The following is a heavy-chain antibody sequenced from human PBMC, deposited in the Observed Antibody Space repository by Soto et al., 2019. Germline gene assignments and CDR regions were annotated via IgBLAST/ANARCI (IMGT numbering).Heavy chain of an antibody. CDR1: GFTFTSSA. Sequence: SVKVSCKASGFTFTSSAVQWVRQARGQRLEWIGWIVVGSGNTNYAQKFQERVTSTRDMSTSTAYMELSSLRSEDTAVYYCAASRDDSSGYYYGYYFDYWGQGTLVTVSS. V-gene: IGHV1-58*01. D-gene: IGHD3-22*01. J-gene: IGHJ4*02. CDR2: IVVGSGNT. CDR3: AASRDDSSGYYYGYYFDY.